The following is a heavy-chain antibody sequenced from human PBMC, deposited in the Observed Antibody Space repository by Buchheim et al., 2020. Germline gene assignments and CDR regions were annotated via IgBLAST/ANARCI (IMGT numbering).Heavy chain of an antibody. D-gene: IGHD2-21*01. CDR3: ASRAYGYYYGMDV. CDR1: GFTVSSNY. V-gene: IGHV3-66*02. J-gene: IGHJ6*02. Sequence: EVQLVESGGGLVQPGGSLRLSCAASGFTVSSNYMSWVRQAPGKGLEWVAVIYSGGSTYYADSVKGRLTISRDNSKNMLYLQMNSLRAEDTAVYYCASRAYGYYYGMDVWGQGTT. CDR2: IYSGGST.